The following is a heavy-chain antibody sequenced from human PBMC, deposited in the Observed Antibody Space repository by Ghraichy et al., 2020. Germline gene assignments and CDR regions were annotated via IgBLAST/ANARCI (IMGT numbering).Heavy chain of an antibody. CDR1: GFTFSSYA. V-gene: IGHV3-23*01. Sequence: GGSLRLSRAASGFTFSSYAMSWVRQAPGKGLEWVSGISGGGGSTYYADSVKGRFTISRDNSKNTLYLQMNSLRAEDTAVYYCAKDRGGTMVRGVRFDYWGQGTLVTVSS. D-gene: IGHD3-10*01. J-gene: IGHJ4*02. CDR3: AKDRGGTMVRGVRFDY. CDR2: ISGGGGST.